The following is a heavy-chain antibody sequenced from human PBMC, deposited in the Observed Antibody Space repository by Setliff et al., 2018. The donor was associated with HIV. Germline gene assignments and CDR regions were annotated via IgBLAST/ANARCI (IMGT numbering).Heavy chain of an antibody. CDR1: GFNFKSGW. V-gene: IGHV3-15*01. CDR2: IKSNSDGGTS. CDR3: STGPSRVSDGIADF. J-gene: IGHJ4*02. Sequence: GGSLRLSCVVSGFNFKSGWMTWVRQAPGKGLEWVSRIKSNSDGGTSDYAAAVKDRFSFSRDDSKSILYLQMNSLEIEDTAVYFCSTGPSRVSDGIADFWGPGTLVTVSS.